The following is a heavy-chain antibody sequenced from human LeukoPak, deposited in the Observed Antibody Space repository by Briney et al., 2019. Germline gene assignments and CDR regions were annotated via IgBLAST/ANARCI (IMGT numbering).Heavy chain of an antibody. Sequence: GASVKVSCKASGGTFSSYDISWVRQAPGQGLEWMGAIIPIFGIANYAQKFQGRVTITADKSTSTAYMELSSLRSEDTAVYYCARRYDKNAFDIWGQGTMVTVSS. J-gene: IGHJ3*02. V-gene: IGHV1-69*10. D-gene: IGHD3-10*01. CDR2: IIPIFGIA. CDR1: GGTFSSYD. CDR3: ARRYDKNAFDI.